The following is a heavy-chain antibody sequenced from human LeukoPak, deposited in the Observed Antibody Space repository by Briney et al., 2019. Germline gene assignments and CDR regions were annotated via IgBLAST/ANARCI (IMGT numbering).Heavy chain of an antibody. CDR3: ARPPTDYGDYVFFDY. V-gene: IGHV1-24*01. CDR1: GYTLTKLS. Sequence: GASVKVSYKVSGYTLTKLSMHWVRQAPGKGLEWMGGFDSEDGETIYAQKFQGRVTMTRDTSISTAYMELSRLRSDDTAVYYCARPPTDYGDYVFFDYWGQGTLVTVSS. J-gene: IGHJ4*02. D-gene: IGHD4-17*01. CDR2: FDSEDGET.